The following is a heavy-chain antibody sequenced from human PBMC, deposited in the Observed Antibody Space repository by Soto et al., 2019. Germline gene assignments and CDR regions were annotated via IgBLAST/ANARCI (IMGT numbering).Heavy chain of an antibody. D-gene: IGHD2-15*01. CDR3: ARVRRDIAVVGNAFDI. J-gene: IGHJ3*02. CDR2: IYYSGST. CDR1: GGSISSYY. Sequence: SETLSLTCTVSGGSISSYYWSWIRQPPGKGLEWIGYIYYSGSTNYNPSLKSRVTISVDTSKNQFSLKLSSVTAADTAVYYCARVRRDIAVVGNAFDIWGQGTMVTVSS. V-gene: IGHV4-59*01.